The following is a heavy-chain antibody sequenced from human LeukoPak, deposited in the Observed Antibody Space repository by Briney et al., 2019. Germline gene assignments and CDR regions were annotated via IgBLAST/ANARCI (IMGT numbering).Heavy chain of an antibody. Sequence: GGSLRLSCAASGFTFSDYYMSWIRQVPGRGPEWVANVNRDGSETYYLDSVEGRFTISKDNAKNSLYLQMNSLRAEDTALYHCARNNGMDVWGQGTTVIVSS. CDR1: GFTFSDYY. J-gene: IGHJ6*02. V-gene: IGHV3-7*03. CDR3: ARNNGMDV. CDR2: VNRDGSET.